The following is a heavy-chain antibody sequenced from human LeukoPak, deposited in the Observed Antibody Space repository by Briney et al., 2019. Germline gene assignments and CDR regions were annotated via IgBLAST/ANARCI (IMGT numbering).Heavy chain of an antibody. Sequence: GGSLRLSCAASGFTFSSYSMNWVRQAPGKGLEWVSSISSSSSYIYYADSVKGRFTISRDNAKNSLYLQMNSLRAEDTAVYYCASPKLKRRGGYSFNYGGQKPLFTVSS. J-gene: IGHJ4*02. CDR2: ISSSSSYI. V-gene: IGHV3-21*01. CDR1: GFTFSSYS. D-gene: IGHD1-1*01. CDR3: ASPKLKRRGGYSFNY.